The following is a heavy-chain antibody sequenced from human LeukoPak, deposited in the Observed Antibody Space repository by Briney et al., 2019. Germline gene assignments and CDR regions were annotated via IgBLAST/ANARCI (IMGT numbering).Heavy chain of an antibody. D-gene: IGHD3-16*02. V-gene: IGHV1-2*02. CDR2: INPNSGGT. CDR1: GYTFTSYY. Sequence: ASVKVSCKASGYTFTSYYMHWVRQAPGQGLEWMGIINPNSGGTNYAQKFQGRVTMTRDTSISTAYMELSRLRSDDTAVYYCARGLGELSLNDYWGQGTLVTVSS. J-gene: IGHJ4*02. CDR3: ARGLGELSLNDY.